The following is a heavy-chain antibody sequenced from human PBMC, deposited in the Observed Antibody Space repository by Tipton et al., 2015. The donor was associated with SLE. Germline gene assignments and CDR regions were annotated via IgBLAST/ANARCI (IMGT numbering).Heavy chain of an antibody. Sequence: TLSLTCTVSGGSISSYYWSWIRQPPGKGLEWIGYIYYTGSTNYNTSLKSRVTISVDTSKNQFSLKLSSVTAADTAVYYCAEGICSSTSCQGNWFDPWGQGTLVTVSS. D-gene: IGHD2-2*01. CDR2: IYYTGST. CDR1: GGSISSYY. V-gene: IGHV4-59*12. J-gene: IGHJ5*02. CDR3: AEGICSSTSCQGNWFDP.